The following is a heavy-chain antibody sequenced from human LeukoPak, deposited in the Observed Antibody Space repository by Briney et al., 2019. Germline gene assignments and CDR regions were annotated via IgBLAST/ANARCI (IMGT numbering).Heavy chain of an antibody. Sequence: GGSLRLSCAASGFTFSSYPMSWVRQAPGKGLVWVSSINGGGTSTYYADSVKGRFTISRDNSKNTLYLQMNSLRAEDTAVYYCARRSPSAYSSSWFEAHWGQGTLVTVSS. CDR1: GFTFSSYP. CDR2: INGGGTST. D-gene: IGHD6-13*01. V-gene: IGHV3-23*01. CDR3: ARRSPSAYSSSWFEAH. J-gene: IGHJ4*02.